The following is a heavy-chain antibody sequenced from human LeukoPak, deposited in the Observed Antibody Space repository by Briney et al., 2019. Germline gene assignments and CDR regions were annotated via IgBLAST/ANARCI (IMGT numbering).Heavy chain of an antibody. J-gene: IGHJ3*02. CDR3: ARALIGWFGELTKDGSGAFDI. V-gene: IGHV3-48*03. CDR2: ISSSGSTI. CDR1: GFTFSSYE. D-gene: IGHD3-10*01. Sequence: GGSLRLSCAASGFTFSSYEMKWVRQAPGKGLEWVSYISSSGSTIYYADSVKGRFTISRDNAKNALYLQMNSLRAEDTAVYYCARALIGWFGELTKDGSGAFDIWGQGTMVTASS.